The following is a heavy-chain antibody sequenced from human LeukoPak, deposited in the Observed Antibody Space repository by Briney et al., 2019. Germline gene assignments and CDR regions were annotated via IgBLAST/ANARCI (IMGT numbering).Heavy chain of an antibody. CDR3: AKEGRSLQTY. D-gene: IGHD5-24*01. CDR2: ISWNSGSI. CDR1: GFTFDDYA. J-gene: IGHJ4*02. V-gene: IGHV3-9*01. Sequence: GGSLRLSCAASGFTFDDYAMHWVRQAPGKGLEGVSGISWNSGSIGYADSVKGRFTISRDNAKNSLYLQMNSLRVEDTAVYYCAKEGRSLQTYWGQGTLVTVSS.